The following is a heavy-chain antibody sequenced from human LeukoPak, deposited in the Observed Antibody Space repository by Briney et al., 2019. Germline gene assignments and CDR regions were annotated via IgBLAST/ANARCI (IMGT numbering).Heavy chain of an antibody. V-gene: IGHV4-61*02. D-gene: IGHD3-22*01. J-gene: IGHJ4*02. CDR2: IYTSGST. CDR1: GGSISSGSYY. Sequence: PSQTLSLTCTVSGGSISSGSYYWSWIRQPAGKGLEWIGRIYTSGSTNYNPSLKSRVTISVDTSKNQFSLKLSSVTAADTAVYYYAREGSGSYYFDYWGQGTLVTVSS. CDR3: AREGSGSYYFDY.